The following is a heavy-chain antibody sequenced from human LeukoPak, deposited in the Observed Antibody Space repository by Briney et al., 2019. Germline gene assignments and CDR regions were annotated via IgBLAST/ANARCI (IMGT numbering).Heavy chain of an antibody. CDR3: ARGRSSWYGIAY. CDR2: INPNSGGT. J-gene: IGHJ4*02. CDR1: GYTFTGYY. V-gene: IGHV1-2*02. Sequence: ASVKVSCKASGYTFTGYYMHWVRQAPGQGLEWMGWINPNSGGTNYAQKFQGRVTMTRDTSISTAYMELSSLRSEDTAVYYCARGRSSWYGIAYWGQGTLVTVSS. D-gene: IGHD6-13*01.